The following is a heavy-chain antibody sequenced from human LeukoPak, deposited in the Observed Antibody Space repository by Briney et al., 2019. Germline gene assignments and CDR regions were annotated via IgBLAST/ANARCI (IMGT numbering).Heavy chain of an antibody. Sequence: SETLSLTCTVSGGSISSGSYYWSWIRQPAGKGLEWIGRIYTSGSTNYNSSLKSRVTISVDTSKNQFSLKLSSVTAADTAVYYCARAPTTYYYDSSGYPHQDAFDIWGQGTMVTVSS. V-gene: IGHV4-61*02. CDR2: IYTSGST. D-gene: IGHD3-22*01. CDR3: ARAPTTYYYDSSGYPHQDAFDI. CDR1: GGSISSGSYY. J-gene: IGHJ3*02.